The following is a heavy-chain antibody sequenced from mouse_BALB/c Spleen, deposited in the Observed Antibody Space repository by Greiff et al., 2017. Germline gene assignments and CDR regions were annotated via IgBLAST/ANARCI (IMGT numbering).Heavy chain of an antibody. CDR2: ISSGGSYT. CDR3: AREGTVVAPYWYFDV. J-gene: IGHJ1*01. Sequence: EVKLMESGGGLVKPGGSLKLSCAASGFTFSSYAMSWVRQTPEKRLEWVATISSGGSYTYYPDSVKGRFTISRDNAKNTLYLQMSSLRSEDTAMYYCAREGTVVAPYWYFDVWGAGTTVTVSS. D-gene: IGHD1-1*01. CDR1: GFTFSSYA. V-gene: IGHV5-9-3*01.